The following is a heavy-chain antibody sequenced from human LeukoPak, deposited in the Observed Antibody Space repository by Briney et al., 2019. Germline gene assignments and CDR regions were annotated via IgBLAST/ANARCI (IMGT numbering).Heavy chain of an antibody. V-gene: IGHV4-59*01. Sequence: PSETLSLTCTVSGGSISSYYWSWIRQPPGKGLEWIGYIYYSGSTNYNPSLKSRVTISVDTSKNQFSLKLSSVTAADTAVYYCARIEVYYGSGSFVWFDPWGQGTLVTVSS. CDR2: IYYSGST. D-gene: IGHD3-10*01. CDR1: GGSISSYY. CDR3: ARIEVYYGSGSFVWFDP. J-gene: IGHJ5*02.